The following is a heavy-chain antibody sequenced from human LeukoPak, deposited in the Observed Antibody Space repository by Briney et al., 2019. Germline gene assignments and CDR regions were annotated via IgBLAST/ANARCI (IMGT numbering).Heavy chain of an antibody. J-gene: IGHJ4*02. V-gene: IGHV3-30-3*02. D-gene: IGHD5-12*01. CDR1: GFTFSSYA. CDR2: ISYDGSNK. CDR3: AKPAAINIAQLYFDY. Sequence: GGSLRLSCAASGFTFSSYAMHWVRQAPGKGLEWVAVISYDGSNKYYADSVKGRFTISRDNSKNTLYLQMNSLRAEDTAVYYCAKPAAINIAQLYFDYWGQGTLVTVSS.